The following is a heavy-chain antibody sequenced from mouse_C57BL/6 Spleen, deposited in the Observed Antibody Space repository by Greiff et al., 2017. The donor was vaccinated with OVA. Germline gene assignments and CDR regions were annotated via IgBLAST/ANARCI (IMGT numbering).Heavy chain of an antibody. V-gene: IGHV1-55*01. CDR2: IYPGSGST. CDR1: GYTFTSYW. Sequence: QVHVKQPGAELVKPGASVKMSCKASGYTFTSYWITWVKQRPGQGLEWIGDIYPGSGSTNYNEKFKSKATLTVDTSSSTAYMQLSSLTSEDSAVYYCARFLRAMDYWGQGTSVTVSS. CDR3: ARFLRAMDY. J-gene: IGHJ4*01.